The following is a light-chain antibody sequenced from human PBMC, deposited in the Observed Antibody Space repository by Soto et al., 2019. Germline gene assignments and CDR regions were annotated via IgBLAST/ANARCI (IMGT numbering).Light chain of an antibody. Sequence: QSALTQPASVSGSPGQSITISCTGTSSDIGGYNYVSWYQRHPGKAPKLMIYEVSNRPSGVSNRFSGSKSGNTASLTISGLQAEDEADYYCNSYTSSSTRVFGTGTKVTVL. CDR3: NSYTSSSTRV. J-gene: IGLJ1*01. CDR1: SSDIGGYNY. V-gene: IGLV2-14*01. CDR2: EVS.